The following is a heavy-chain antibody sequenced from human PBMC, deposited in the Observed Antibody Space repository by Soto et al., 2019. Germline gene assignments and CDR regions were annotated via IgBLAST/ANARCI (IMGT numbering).Heavy chain of an antibody. V-gene: IGHV4-39*01. Sequence: SETLSLTCTVSGGSISSSSYYWGWIRQPPGKGLEWIGSIYYSGSTYYNPSLKSRVTISVDTSKNQFSLKLSSVTAADTAVYYCASTPPTKWWGWFDPWGQGTLVTVSS. CDR3: ASTPPTKWWGWFDP. CDR1: GGSISSSSYY. J-gene: IGHJ5*02. D-gene: IGHD2-15*01. CDR2: IYYSGST.